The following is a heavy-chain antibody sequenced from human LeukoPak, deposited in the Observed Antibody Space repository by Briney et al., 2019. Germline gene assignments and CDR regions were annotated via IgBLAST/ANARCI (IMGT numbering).Heavy chain of an antibody. CDR3: ARGHGSPFYYYYMDV. CDR2: IKQDGSEK. J-gene: IGHJ6*03. V-gene: IGHV3-7*01. D-gene: IGHD5-24*01. CDR1: GFTFSSYW. Sequence: GGSLRLSCAASGFTFSSYWMSWVRQAPGKGLEWVANIKQDGSEKYYVDSVKGRFTISRDNAKNSLYLQMNSLRAEDTAVYYCARGHGSPFYYYYMDVWGKGTTVTVSS.